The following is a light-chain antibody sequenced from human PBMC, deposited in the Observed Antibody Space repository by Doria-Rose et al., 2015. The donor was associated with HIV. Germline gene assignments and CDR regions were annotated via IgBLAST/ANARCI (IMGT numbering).Light chain of an antibody. Sequence: DIQMTQSPSSLSASVGDRVTITCRASQGIRNSLAWYQQKPGKAPKLLVYAASTLESGVPSRFSGSGSGTDYTLTISSLQPEDFATYYRQQYYSTPQTFGQGTKLEIK. J-gene: IGKJ2*01. CDR2: AAS. CDR1: QGIRNS. V-gene: IGKV1-NL1*01. CDR3: QQYYSTPQT.